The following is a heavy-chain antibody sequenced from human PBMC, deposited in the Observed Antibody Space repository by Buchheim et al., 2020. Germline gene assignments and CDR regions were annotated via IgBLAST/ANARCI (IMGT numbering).Heavy chain of an antibody. V-gene: IGHV4-31*03. CDR3: AREFLDYYYDSSGYRPNWSDP. CDR2: IYYSGST. CDR1: GGSISSGGYY. J-gene: IGHJ5*02. D-gene: IGHD3-22*01. Sequence: QVQLQESGPGLVKPSQTLSLTCTVSGGSISSGGYYWSWIRQHPGKGLEWIGYIYYSGSTYYNPSLKSRVTISVDTSKNQFSLKLSSVTAADTAVYYCAREFLDYYYDSSGYRPNWSDPWGQGTL.